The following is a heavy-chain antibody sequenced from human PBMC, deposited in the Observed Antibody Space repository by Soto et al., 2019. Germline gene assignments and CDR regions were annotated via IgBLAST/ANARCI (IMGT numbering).Heavy chain of an antibody. V-gene: IGHV4-59*01. CDR3: ASSGGAGYSSSWFYFDY. CDR2: IYYSGST. D-gene: IGHD6-13*01. Sequence: PSETLSLTCTVSGGSISSYYWSWIRQPPGKGLEWIGYIYYSGSTNYNPSLKSRVTISVDTSKNQFSLKLSSVTAADTAVYYCASSGGAGYSSSWFYFDYWGQGTLVTVS. CDR1: GGSISSYY. J-gene: IGHJ4*02.